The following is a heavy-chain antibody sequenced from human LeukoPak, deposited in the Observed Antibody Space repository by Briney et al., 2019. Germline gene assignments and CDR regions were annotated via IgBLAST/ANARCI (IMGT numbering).Heavy chain of an antibody. J-gene: IGHJ4*02. Sequence: PSETLSLTCAVYGGSFSGYYWSWIRQPPGKGLEWIGEINHSGSTNYNPSLKSRVTISVDTSKNHFSLKQSSVTAADTAVYYCWRAKYYDYVWGSYRLHFDYWGQGTLVTVSS. CDR1: GGSFSGYY. D-gene: IGHD3-16*02. V-gene: IGHV4-34*01. CDR2: INHSGST. CDR3: WRAKYYDYVWGSYRLHFDY.